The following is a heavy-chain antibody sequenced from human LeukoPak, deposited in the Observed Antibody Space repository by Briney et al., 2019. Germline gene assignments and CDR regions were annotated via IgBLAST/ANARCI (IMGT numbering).Heavy chain of an antibody. V-gene: IGHV4-59*01. CDR2: IYYSGST. J-gene: IGHJ4*02. CDR3: ASAVYGDYVDY. Sequence: SETLSLTCTVSGGSISSYYWSWIRQPPGKGLEWTGYIYYSGSTNYNPSLKSRVTISVDTSKNQFSLKLSSVTAADTAVYYCASAVYGDYVDYWGQGTLVTVSS. CDR1: GGSISSYY. D-gene: IGHD4-17*01.